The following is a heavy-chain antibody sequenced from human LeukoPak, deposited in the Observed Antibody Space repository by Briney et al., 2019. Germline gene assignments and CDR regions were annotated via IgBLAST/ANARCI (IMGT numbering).Heavy chain of an antibody. CDR2: IYYSGST. Sequence: SETLSLTCTVSGGSISSSSYYWGWIRQPPGTGLEWIGSIYYSGSTYYNPSLKSRVTISLDTSKNQFSLKLSSVTAADTAVYYCARQGFGSSYFDYWGQGTLVTVSS. CDR3: ARQGFGSSYFDY. V-gene: IGHV4-39*07. J-gene: IGHJ4*02. CDR1: GGSISSSSYY. D-gene: IGHD3-16*01.